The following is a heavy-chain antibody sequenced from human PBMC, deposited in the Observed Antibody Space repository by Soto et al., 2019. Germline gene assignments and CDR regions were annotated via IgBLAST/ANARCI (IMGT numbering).Heavy chain of an antibody. CDR2: IPSSGST. D-gene: IGHD3-3*01. CDR1: GGSIGNNY. J-gene: IGHJ3*02. Sequence: PSETLSFTCTVSGGSIGNNYGIWRRQPPGKGLEWIQYIPSSGSTWYNPSLKCRLTISVDKSRNQFSPQLSSVTAADTAVYFCAKNPYGYYLSPHIWGQGTMVSVSS. CDR3: AKNPYGYYLSPHI. V-gene: IGHV4-59*01.